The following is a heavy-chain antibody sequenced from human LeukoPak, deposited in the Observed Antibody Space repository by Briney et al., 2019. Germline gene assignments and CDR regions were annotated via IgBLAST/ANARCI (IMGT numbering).Heavy chain of an antibody. D-gene: IGHD3-10*01. J-gene: IGHJ5*02. V-gene: IGHV3-53*01. CDR1: GFTVSSNY. Sequence: GGSLRLSCAASGFTVSSNYMSWVRQAPGKGLEWVSVIYSGGSTYYADSVKGRFTISRDNSKNTLYLQMNSLRAEDTAVYYCARDLWFGGLNWFDPWGQGTLVTVSS. CDR3: ARDLWFGGLNWFDP. CDR2: IYSGGST.